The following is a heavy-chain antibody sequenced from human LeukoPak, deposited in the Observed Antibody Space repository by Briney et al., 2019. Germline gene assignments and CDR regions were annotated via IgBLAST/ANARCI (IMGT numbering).Heavy chain of an antibody. Sequence: GGSLRLSCAASGFTFSTYGMHWVRQAPGKWLDWVAFIRYEGSEGYYADSVKGRFTISRDNSKNTLYLQMNSLRAEDTAVYYCAKGTEPDYYYMDVWGKGTTVTVSS. V-gene: IGHV3-30*02. CDR1: GFTFSTYG. D-gene: IGHD2-8*02. CDR2: IRYEGSEG. J-gene: IGHJ6*03. CDR3: AKGTEPDYYYMDV.